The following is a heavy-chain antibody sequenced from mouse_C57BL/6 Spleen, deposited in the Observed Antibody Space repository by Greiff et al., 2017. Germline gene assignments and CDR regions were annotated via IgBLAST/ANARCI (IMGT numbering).Heavy chain of an antibody. CDR1: GFTFTDYY. J-gene: IGHJ2*01. V-gene: IGHV7-3*01. Sequence: EVQLVESGGGLVQPGGSLSLSCAASGFTFTDYYMSWVRQPPGKALEWLGFIRNKANGYTTEYSASVKGRFTISRDNSQSILYLQMNALRAEDRATYYCARYRTGIDYWGQGTTRTVSS. CDR2: IRNKANGYTT. CDR3: ARYRTGIDY. D-gene: IGHD4-1*01.